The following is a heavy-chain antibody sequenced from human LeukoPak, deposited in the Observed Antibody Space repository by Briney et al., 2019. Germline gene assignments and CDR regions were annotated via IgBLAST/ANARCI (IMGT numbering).Heavy chain of an antibody. CDR1: GGSISSSNW. CDR2: IYHSGST. V-gene: IGHV4-4*02. D-gene: IGHD1-26*01. J-gene: IGHJ4*02. Sequence: PSETLSLTCAVSGGSISSSNWWSWVRQPPGKGLEWIGEIYHSGSTNYNPSLKSRVTISVDTSKNQFPLKLSSVTAADTAVYYCARVRLTYSGSYYPDYWGQGTLVTVSS. CDR3: ARVRLTYSGSYYPDY.